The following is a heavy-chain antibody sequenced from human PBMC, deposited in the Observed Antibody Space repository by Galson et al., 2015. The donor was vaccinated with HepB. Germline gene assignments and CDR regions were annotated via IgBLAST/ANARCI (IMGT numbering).Heavy chain of an antibody. CDR3: AKDGGSGSYPYYYYYYGMDV. Sequence: SLRLSCAASGFTFSSYGMHWVRQAPGKGLEWVAVISYDGSNKYYADSVKGRFTISRDNSKNTLYLQMNSLRAEDTAVYYCAKDGGSGSYPYYYYYYGMDVWGQGTTVTVSS. V-gene: IGHV3-30*18. D-gene: IGHD1-26*01. CDR1: GFTFSSYG. J-gene: IGHJ6*02. CDR2: ISYDGSNK.